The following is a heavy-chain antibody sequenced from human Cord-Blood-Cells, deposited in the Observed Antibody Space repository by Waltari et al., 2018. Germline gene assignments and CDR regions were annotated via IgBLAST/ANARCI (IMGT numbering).Heavy chain of an antibody. V-gene: IGHV4-34*01. J-gene: IGHJ3*02. CDR1: GGSFSGYS. D-gene: IGHD3-9*01. CDR3: ARKGGRLRYFDWLLYAFDI. Sequence: QVQIQQWGAGLLKPPETLSLTCAVYGGSFSGYSWSWICHPHGKGLEWIGEINHSGSTNYNPSLKSRVTISVDTSKNQFSLKLSSVTAADTAVYYCARKGGRLRYFDWLLYAFDIWGQGTMVTVSS. CDR2: INHSGST.